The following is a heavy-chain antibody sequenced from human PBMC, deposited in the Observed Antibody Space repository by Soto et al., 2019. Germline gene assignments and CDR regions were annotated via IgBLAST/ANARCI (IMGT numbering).Heavy chain of an antibody. CDR3: ARAKYTNGLFWY. CDR1: GGSFSGYS. D-gene: IGHD5-18*01. Sequence: SETLSITCAVYGGSFSGYSWSWIRQPPGKGLEWIGEINHIGSTNYNPSLKSRVTISVDSSNNQFSLKLTSVTAADTAVYYCARAKYTNGLFWYWGQGTPVTVSS. V-gene: IGHV4-34*01. J-gene: IGHJ4*02. CDR2: INHIGST.